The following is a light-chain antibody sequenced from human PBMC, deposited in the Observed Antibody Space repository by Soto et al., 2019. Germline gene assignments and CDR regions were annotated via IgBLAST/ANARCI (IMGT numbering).Light chain of an antibody. CDR3: QKYDSSLFT. Sequence: EIVLTQSPGTLSLSPGESATLSCRASQSVSSSYLAWYQHKPGQAPRLLIYGASSRPTGIPDRFSGSGSGTYFTLPISRLQREEFAVYYCQKYDSSLFTFGPGTKVDIK. CDR2: GAS. J-gene: IGKJ3*01. V-gene: IGKV3-20*01. CDR1: QSVSSSY.